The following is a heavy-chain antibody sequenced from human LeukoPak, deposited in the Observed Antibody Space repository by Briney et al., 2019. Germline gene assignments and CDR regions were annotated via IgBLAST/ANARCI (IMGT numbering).Heavy chain of an antibody. CDR2: MNPNSGNT. D-gene: IGHD3-9*01. V-gene: IGHV1-8*01. CDR1: GYTFTSYD. J-gene: IGHJ4*02. CDR3: ARPDIRPGYYWGGVIDY. Sequence: ASVKVSCKASGYTFTSYDINWVRQATGQGLEWMGWMNPNSGNTGYAQKFQGRVTMTRNTSISTAYMELSSLRSEDTAVYYCARPDIRPGYYWGGVIDYWGQGTLVTVSS.